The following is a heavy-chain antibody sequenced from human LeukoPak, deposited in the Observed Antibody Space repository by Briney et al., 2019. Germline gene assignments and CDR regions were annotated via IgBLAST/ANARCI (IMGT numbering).Heavy chain of an antibody. J-gene: IGHJ4*02. CDR3: ARVVVVTAPHYFDY. Sequence: GASVKVSCKASGYTFTSYDISWVRQATGQGLEWMGWMNPNSGNTGYAQKFQGGVTMTRNTSISTAYMELSSLRSEDTAVYYCARVVVVTAPHYFDYWGQGTLVTVSS. V-gene: IGHV1-8*01. D-gene: IGHD2-21*02. CDR2: MNPNSGNT. CDR1: GYTFTSYD.